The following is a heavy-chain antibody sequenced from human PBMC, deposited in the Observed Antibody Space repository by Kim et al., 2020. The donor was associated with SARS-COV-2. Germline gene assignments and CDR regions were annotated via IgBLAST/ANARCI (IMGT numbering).Heavy chain of an antibody. CDR1: GYTFTSYA. V-gene: IGHV1-3*01. Sequence: ASVKVSCKASGYTFTSYAMHWVRQAPGQRLEWMGWINAGNGNTKYLQKFQGRVTITRDTSASTAYMELSSLRSEDTAVYYCARDGDDPLYYYYGMDVWGQGTTITVSS. CDR2: INAGNGNT. CDR3: ARDGDDPLYYYYGMDV. J-gene: IGHJ6*02. D-gene: IGHD2-21*02.